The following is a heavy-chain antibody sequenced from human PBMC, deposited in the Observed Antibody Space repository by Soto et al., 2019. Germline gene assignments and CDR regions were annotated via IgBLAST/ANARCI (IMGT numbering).Heavy chain of an antibody. CDR1: GGSISSSSYY. Sequence: SETLSLTCSVSGGSISSSSYYWSWIRQHPGKGLEWIGYIYYSGSTYYNPSLKSRVTISVDTSKNQSSLKLSSVTAADTAVYYCARESSSWYYFDYWGQGTLVTVSS. D-gene: IGHD6-13*01. CDR2: IYYSGST. CDR3: ARESSSWYYFDY. J-gene: IGHJ4*02. V-gene: IGHV4-31*03.